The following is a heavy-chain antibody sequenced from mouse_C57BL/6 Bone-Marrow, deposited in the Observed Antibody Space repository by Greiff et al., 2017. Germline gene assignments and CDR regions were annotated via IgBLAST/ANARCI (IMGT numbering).Heavy chain of an antibody. J-gene: IGHJ4*01. Sequence: QVQLQQSGAELVRPGTSVKMSCKASGYTFTNYWIGWAKQRPGHGLEWIGDIYPGGGYTNYNEKFKGKATLTADKSSSTAYMQFSSLTSEDSAIYYCASITTVVGGYYAMDYWGQGTSVTVSS. CDR1: GYTFTNYW. V-gene: IGHV1-63*01. CDR2: IYPGGGYT. CDR3: ASITTVVGGYYAMDY. D-gene: IGHD1-1*01.